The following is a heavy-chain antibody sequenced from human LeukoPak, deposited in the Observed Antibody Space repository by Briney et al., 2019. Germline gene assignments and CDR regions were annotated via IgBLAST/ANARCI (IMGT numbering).Heavy chain of an antibody. V-gene: IGHV3-23*01. CDR3: AKVGQNYDILTYYFDY. Sequence: LGGSLRLSCAVSGFTFSSYDMSWVRQAPGKGLEWVSGISGSGGSTYYADSVKGRFTISRDTSKNALYLQMNSLRVEDTAVYYCAKVGQNYDILTYYFDYWGQGTLVTVSS. J-gene: IGHJ4*02. CDR1: GFTFSSYD. CDR2: ISGSGGST. D-gene: IGHD3-9*01.